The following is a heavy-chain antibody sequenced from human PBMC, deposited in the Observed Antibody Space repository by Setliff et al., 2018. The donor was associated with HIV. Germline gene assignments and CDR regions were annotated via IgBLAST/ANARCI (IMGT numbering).Heavy chain of an antibody. CDR1: GYTFTSYY. Sequence: ASVKVSCKASGYTFTSYYMHWVRQAPGQGLEWMGIINPSGGSTSYAQKFQGRVTITADEATNTVFMELSNLRSDDTAVYYCARDRPHQRYFELYSFYYMELWGKGTTVTVSS. D-gene: IGHD3-10*01. CDR3: ARDRPHQRYFELYSFYYMEL. V-gene: IGHV1-46*01. CDR2: INPSGGST. J-gene: IGHJ6*03.